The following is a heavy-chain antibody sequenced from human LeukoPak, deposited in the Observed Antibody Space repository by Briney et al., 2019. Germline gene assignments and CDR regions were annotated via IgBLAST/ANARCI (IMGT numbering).Heavy chain of an antibody. V-gene: IGHV3-30*04. J-gene: IGHJ4*02. CDR1: GFAFSSDA. D-gene: IGHD6-19*01. Sequence: GGSLRLSCSASGFAFSSDAMHWVRQAPGRGLEWLAVISYDGSNEDHAESVRGRFTISRNSQRPEDTAVYYCARDLVYSSGWYAGELDHWGLGTLVIVSS. CDR3: AGELDH. CDR2: ISYDGSNE.